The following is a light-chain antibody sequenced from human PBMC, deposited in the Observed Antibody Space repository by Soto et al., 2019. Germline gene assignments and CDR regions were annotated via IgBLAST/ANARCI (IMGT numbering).Light chain of an antibody. J-gene: IGLJ1*01. CDR1: SSNIGAGYD. V-gene: IGLV1-40*01. CDR2: ANS. CDR3: QSYDSSLSGFYV. Sequence: QPVLTQPPSVSGAPGQRVTISCTGSSSNIGAGYDVHWYQQLPGRAPKLLIYANSNRPSGVPDRFSGSRSPTSASLAITGLQAEDEADYSCQSYDSSLSGFYVFGTGTKVTVL.